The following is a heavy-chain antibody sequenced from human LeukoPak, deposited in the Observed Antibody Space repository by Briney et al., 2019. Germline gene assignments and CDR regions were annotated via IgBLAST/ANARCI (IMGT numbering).Heavy chain of an antibody. V-gene: IGHV3-7*03. CDR2: IKPDGTTK. D-gene: IGHD6-13*01. Sequence: GGSLRLSCAASVFPFSSYLMTWVRQAPGKGLEWVANIKPDGTTKFYVDSVKGRSTISRDNALNSLYLQMNSLRAEDTAIYYCARSIPYGTTWYGRSDYWGQGTLVTVSS. CDR3: ARSIPYGTTWYGRSDY. CDR1: VFPFSSYL. J-gene: IGHJ4*02.